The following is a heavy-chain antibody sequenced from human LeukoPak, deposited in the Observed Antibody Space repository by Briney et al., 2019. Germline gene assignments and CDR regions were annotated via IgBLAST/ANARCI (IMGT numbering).Heavy chain of an antibody. J-gene: IGHJ3*02. CDR1: GFTFSSYG. CDR2: ISYDGSNK. D-gene: IGHD5-24*01. V-gene: IGHV3-30*03. Sequence: GGSLRLSCAASGFTFSSYGMHWVRQAPGKGLEWVAVISYDGSNKYYADSVKGRFTISRDNSKNTLYLQMNSLRAEDTAVYYCARDPIGDAFDIWGQGTMVTVSS. CDR3: ARDPIGDAFDI.